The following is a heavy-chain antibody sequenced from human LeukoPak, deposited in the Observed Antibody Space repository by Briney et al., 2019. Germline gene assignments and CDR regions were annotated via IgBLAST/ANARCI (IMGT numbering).Heavy chain of an antibody. CDR2: FSYSGNT. CDR3: ARPPLL. CDR1: GGSISSTIYY. D-gene: IGHD2-21*01. J-gene: IGHJ4*02. V-gene: IGHV4-39*01. Sequence: SETLSLTCTVSGGSISSTIYYWAWIRQPPGKGLEWIGSFSYSGNTFYNSSLTSRVSISEDTSKNQFSLKLTSVTAADTAVYYCARPPLLWGQGILVTVSS.